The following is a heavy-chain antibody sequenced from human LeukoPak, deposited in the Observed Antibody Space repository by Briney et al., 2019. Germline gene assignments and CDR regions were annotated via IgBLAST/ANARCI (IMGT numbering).Heavy chain of an antibody. J-gene: IGHJ3*02. CDR1: GFTFSGYY. Sequence: GGSLRLSCAASGFTFSGYYMSWIRQAPRKGLEWVSYISSSGGTIHYADSVKGRFTISRDNAKNSLYLQMNSLRAEDTAVYYCARVHCSSTSCYRRNAFDIWGQGTMVTVSS. CDR2: ISSSGGTI. V-gene: IGHV3-11*01. D-gene: IGHD2-2*02. CDR3: ARVHCSSTSCYRRNAFDI.